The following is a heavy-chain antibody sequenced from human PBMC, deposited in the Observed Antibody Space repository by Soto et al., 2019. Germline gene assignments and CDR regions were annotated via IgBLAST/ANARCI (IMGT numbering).Heavy chain of an antibody. J-gene: IGHJ5*02. D-gene: IGHD5-12*01. CDR2: IYYSGST. CDR1: GGSISSYY. CDR3: ARDRGYSGYDYWFDP. Sequence: PSETLSLTCTVSGGSISSYYWSWIRQPPGKGLEWIGYIYYSGSTTYNPSLKSRVTISVDTSKNQFSLKLSSVTAADTAVYYCARDRGYSGYDYWFDPWGQGTLVTVSS. V-gene: IGHV4-59*01.